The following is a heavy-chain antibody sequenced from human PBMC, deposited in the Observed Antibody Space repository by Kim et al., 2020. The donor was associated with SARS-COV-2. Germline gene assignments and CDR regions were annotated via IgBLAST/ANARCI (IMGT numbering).Heavy chain of an antibody. D-gene: IGHD1-26*01. Sequence: LKSRVTISVDTSKNQFSLKLSSVTAADTAVYYCARVYSGSYRRTFSFDYWGQGTLVTVSS. J-gene: IGHJ4*02. V-gene: IGHV4-59*01. CDR3: ARVYSGSYRRTFSFDY.